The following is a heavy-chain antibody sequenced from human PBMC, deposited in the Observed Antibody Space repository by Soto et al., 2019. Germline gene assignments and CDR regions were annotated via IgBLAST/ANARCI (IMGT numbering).Heavy chain of an antibody. D-gene: IGHD3-3*01. V-gene: IGHV4-31*03. Sequence: QVQLQESGPGLVKPSQTLSLTCTVSGGSISSGGYYWSWIRQHPGKGLEWIGYIYYSGSTYYNPSLESRVTISVDTSKNQFSLKLSSVTAADTAVYYCARVGYDFWSGYYMADYWGQGTLVTVSS. J-gene: IGHJ4*02. CDR3: ARVGYDFWSGYYMADY. CDR1: GGSISSGGYY. CDR2: IYYSGST.